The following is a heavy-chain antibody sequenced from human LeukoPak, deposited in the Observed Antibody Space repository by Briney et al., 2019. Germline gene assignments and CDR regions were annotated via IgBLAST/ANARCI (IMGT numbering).Heavy chain of an antibody. CDR1: GGSISAYY. CDR2: IYYTETT. V-gene: IGHV4-59*08. J-gene: IGHJ4*02. D-gene: IGHD6-19*01. CDR3: ARSNGFSSTLDY. Sequence: PSETLSLTCTVSGGSISAYYWSWIRQPPGKGLEWIGYIYYTETTNYNPSLKSRVTISEDTSKNQFSLRLTSVTAADTAVCYCARSNGFSSTLDYWGQGTLVTVSS.